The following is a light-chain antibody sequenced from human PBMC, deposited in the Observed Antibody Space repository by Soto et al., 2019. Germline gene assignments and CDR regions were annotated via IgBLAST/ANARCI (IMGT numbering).Light chain of an antibody. J-gene: IGKJ3*01. Sequence: EIVLTQSPATLSLSPGERATLSCRASQSVSSYLAWYQQKPGQAPRLLIYDASNRATGIPARFSGSGSGTDFTLTISSLAPEDFAVYYCQQRSNWLTFGPGTKVDIK. CDR3: QQRSNWLT. V-gene: IGKV3-11*01. CDR2: DAS. CDR1: QSVSSY.